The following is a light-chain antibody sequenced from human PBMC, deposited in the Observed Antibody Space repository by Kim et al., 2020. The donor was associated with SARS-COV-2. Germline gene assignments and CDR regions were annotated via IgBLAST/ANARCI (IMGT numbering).Light chain of an antibody. V-gene: IGLV3-1*01. Sequence: SYELTQPPSVSVPPGQTASITCSGDKLGDKYACWYQQKPGQSPVLVIYQDNKRPSGIPERFSGSNSGNTATLTISGTQAMDEADYYCQAWDSSTKVFGTGTKVTVL. CDR3: QAWDSSTKV. CDR1: KLGDKY. J-gene: IGLJ1*01. CDR2: QDN.